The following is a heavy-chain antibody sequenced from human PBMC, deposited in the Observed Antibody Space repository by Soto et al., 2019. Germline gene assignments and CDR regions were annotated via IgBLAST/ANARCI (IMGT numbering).Heavy chain of an antibody. D-gene: IGHD6-19*01. CDR2: INPNSGGT. V-gene: IGHV1-2*04. CDR1: GYTFTGYY. Sequence: ASVKVSCKASGYTFTGYYMHWVRQAPGQGLEWMGWINPNSGGTNYAQKFQGWVTMTRDTSISTAYMELSRLRSDDTAVYSCARAGDGQWLVPQPLDYWGQGTLVTVSS. J-gene: IGHJ4*02. CDR3: ARAGDGQWLVPQPLDY.